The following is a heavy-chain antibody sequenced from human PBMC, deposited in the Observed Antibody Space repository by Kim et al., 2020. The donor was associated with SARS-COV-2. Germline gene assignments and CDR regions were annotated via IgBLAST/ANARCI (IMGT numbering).Heavy chain of an antibody. Sequence: SEGGRFTIPRDNSKNTLYLQMNSLRAEDTAVYYCAKKGYDSSGYPFFDYWGQGILVTVSS. CDR3: AKKGYDSSGYPFFDY. V-gene: IGHV3-23*01. D-gene: IGHD3-22*01. J-gene: IGHJ4*02.